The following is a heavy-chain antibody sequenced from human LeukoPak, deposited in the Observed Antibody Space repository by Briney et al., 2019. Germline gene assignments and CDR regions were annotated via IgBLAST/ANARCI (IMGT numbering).Heavy chain of an antibody. J-gene: IGHJ4*02. CDR3: SSQTRYYYDTSGYSWGY. D-gene: IGHD3-22*01. CDR2: IYRGGST. CDR1: GFTFSSDA. V-gene: IGHV3-53*01. Sequence: PGGSLRLSCAASGFTFSSDAMSWVRQAPGKGLEWVSVIYRGGSTNYADFVKGRFSIYRDNSKNTLYLQMNSLRTEDTAVYYCSSQTRYYYDTSGYSWGYWGQGTLVTVSS.